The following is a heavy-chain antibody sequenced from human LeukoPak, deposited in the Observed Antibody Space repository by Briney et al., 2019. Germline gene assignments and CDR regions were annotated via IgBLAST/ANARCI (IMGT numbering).Heavy chain of an antibody. CDR1: GDTFTSYE. CDR2: MNPNSGNA. CDR3: GRPLQRGSWTQRALDY. Sequence: ASLKVSCKASGDTFTSYEISWVRQATGQGLEWMGWMNPNSGNAGYAQRFQGRVTMTRNNSISTAYMELTSLRSEDTAVYYCGRPLQRGSWTQRALDYWGQGTLVTVSS. J-gene: IGHJ4*02. D-gene: IGHD3-10*01. V-gene: IGHV1-8*01.